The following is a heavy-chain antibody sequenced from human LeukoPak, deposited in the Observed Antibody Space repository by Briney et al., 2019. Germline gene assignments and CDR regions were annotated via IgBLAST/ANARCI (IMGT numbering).Heavy chain of an antibody. Sequence: QSGGSLRLSCAASGFTFSSYAMSWVRQAPGKGLEWVSAISGSGGSTYYADSVKGRFTISRDNSKNTLFLQMNSLRAEDAAVYYCTSLAVLGRELLADYWGQGTLVTVSS. V-gene: IGHV3-23*01. CDR3: TSLAVLGRELLADY. CDR2: ISGSGGST. D-gene: IGHD6-19*01. CDR1: GFTFSSYA. J-gene: IGHJ4*02.